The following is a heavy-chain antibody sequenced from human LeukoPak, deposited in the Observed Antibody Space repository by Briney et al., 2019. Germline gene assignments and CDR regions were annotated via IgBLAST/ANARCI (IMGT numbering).Heavy chain of an antibody. D-gene: IGHD3-22*01. J-gene: IGHJ4*02. CDR3: AGRNYDSSGYFYFDY. CDR2: IYYSGST. V-gene: IGHV4-59*01. Sequence: SETLSLTCTVSGGSISSYYWSWIRQPPGKGLEWIGYIYYSGSTNYNPSLKSRVTISVDTSKNQFSLKLSSVTAAGTAVYYCAGRNYDSSGYFYFDYWGQGTLVTVSS. CDR1: GGSISSYY.